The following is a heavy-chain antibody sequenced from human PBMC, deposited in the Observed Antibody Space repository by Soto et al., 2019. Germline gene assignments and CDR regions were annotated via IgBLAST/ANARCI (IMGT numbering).Heavy chain of an antibody. V-gene: IGHV1-18*01. Sequence: ASVKVSCKASGYTFTSYGISWVRQAPGQGLEWMGWISAYNGNTNYAQKFQGRVTITADKSTSTAYMELSSLRSEDTAVYYCATRGNYVAYWGQGTLVTVSS. CDR1: GYTFTSYG. CDR3: ATRGNYVAY. D-gene: IGHD3-16*01. CDR2: ISAYNGNT. J-gene: IGHJ4*02.